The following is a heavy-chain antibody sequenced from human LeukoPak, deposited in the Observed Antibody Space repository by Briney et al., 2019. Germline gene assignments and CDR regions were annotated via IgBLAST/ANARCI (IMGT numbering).Heavy chain of an antibody. CDR2: ISAYNGNT. CDR1: VYTFTSYG. D-gene: IGHD3-10*01. J-gene: IGHJ4*02. V-gene: IGHV1-18*01. Sequence: ASVKVSCKASVYTFTSYGISWVRQAPGQGLEWMRWISAYNGNTNYAQKLQGRVTMTTDTSTSTAYMELRSLRSDDTAVYYCAIGITMVRGVYYFDYWGQGTLVTVSS. CDR3: AIGITMVRGVYYFDY.